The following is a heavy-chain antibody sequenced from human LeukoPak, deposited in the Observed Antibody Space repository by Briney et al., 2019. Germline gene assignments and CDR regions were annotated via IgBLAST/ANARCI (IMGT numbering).Heavy chain of an antibody. CDR3: ARISSNRYYYYYLDV. J-gene: IGHJ6*03. CDR1: GFSLSTSGMC. D-gene: IGHD2/OR15-2a*01. V-gene: IGHV2-70*11. CDR2: LDWDDSK. Sequence: SGPALVKPTQTLTLTCTFSGFSLSTSGMCVSWIRQPPGKALEWLARLDWDDSKYYSTSLKTRLTISKDTSKNQVVLTMTDMDPVDTATYYCARISSNRYYYYYLDVWGKGTTVTVSS.